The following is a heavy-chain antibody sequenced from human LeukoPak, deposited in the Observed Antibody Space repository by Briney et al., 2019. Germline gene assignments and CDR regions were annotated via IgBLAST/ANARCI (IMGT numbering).Heavy chain of an antibody. J-gene: IGHJ4*02. Sequence: PGRSLRLSCAASGFTFSSYGMHWVRQAPGKGLEWVAVISYDGSNKYYADSVKGRFTISRDNSKNTLYLQMNSLRAEDTAVYYCAKDYEASSDAFDYWGQGTLVTVSS. CDR1: GFTFSSYG. CDR2: ISYDGSNK. V-gene: IGHV3-30*18. D-gene: IGHD3-16*01. CDR3: AKDYEASSDAFDY.